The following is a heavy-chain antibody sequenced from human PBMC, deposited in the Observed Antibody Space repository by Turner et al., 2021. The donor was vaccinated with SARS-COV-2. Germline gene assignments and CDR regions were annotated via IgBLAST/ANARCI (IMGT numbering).Heavy chain of an antibody. CDR2: IYYSWNA. Sequence: QPKLQESGPGLVKPSENVSITCSSSGGSFSSSSYYLGWFRQPPGNGLEWIGNIYYSWNAYYNPTLKSRVTISVDPSKNQFSLKLTSLTAADTAVYFCARLMDTAMDYYGTDVWGQGTTVTVSS. D-gene: IGHD5-18*01. V-gene: IGHV4-39*01. J-gene: IGHJ6*02. CDR3: ARLMDTAMDYYGTDV. CDR1: GGSFSSSSYY.